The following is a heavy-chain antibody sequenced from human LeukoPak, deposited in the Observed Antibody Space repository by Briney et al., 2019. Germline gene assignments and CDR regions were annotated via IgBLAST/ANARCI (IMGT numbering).Heavy chain of an antibody. J-gene: IGHJ4*02. CDR1: GGSISSSTYY. CDR2: IYYSGST. D-gene: IGHD3-16*01. CDR3: VRGSTLRHYQY. Sequence: SETLSLTCTVSGGSISSSTYYWGWIRRPPGKGLEWIGSIYYSGSTYYNPSLKSRVTVSVDTSKNQFPLKLGSVTAADTAVYYCVRGSTLRHYQYWGQGTLVTVSS. V-gene: IGHV4-39*01.